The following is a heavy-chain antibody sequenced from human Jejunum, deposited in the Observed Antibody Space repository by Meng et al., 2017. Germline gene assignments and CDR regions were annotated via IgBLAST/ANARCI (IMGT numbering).Heavy chain of an antibody. Sequence: SLKISCTVSGFTFEDYAMHWVRQRPGKGLEWVSGISWNRGSFYYADSVKGRFTVSRDNAKNSLYLQMNSLRAEDTALYFCAKDITRYGGNCHVSPANAFDIWGQGTMVTVSS. CDR3: AKDITRYGGNCHVSPANAFDI. D-gene: IGHD4-23*01. CDR2: ISWNRGSF. V-gene: IGHV3-9*01. J-gene: IGHJ3*02. CDR1: GFTFEDYA.